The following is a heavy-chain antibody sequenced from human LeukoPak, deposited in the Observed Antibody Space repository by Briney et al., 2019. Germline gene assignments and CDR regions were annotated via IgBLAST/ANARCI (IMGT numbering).Heavy chain of an antibody. Sequence: GGSLRLSCAASGFTFSSYAMSWVRQAPGKGLEWVSAISGSGGSTYYADSVKGRFTISRDNSKNTLYLQMNSLRAEDTAVYYCAKAPIEVYSSGNWFDPWGQGTLVTVSS. CDR2: ISGSGGST. D-gene: IGHD6-19*01. CDR3: AKAPIEVYSSGNWFDP. V-gene: IGHV3-23*01. J-gene: IGHJ5*02. CDR1: GFTFSSYA.